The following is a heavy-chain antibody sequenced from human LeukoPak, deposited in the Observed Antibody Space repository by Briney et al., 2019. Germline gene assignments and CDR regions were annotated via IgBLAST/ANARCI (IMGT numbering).Heavy chain of an antibody. CDR2: INPNSGGT. CDR1: GYTFTGYY. V-gene: IGHV1-2*02. CDR3: ARGGPYYYDSSGYRWFDP. Sequence: ASVKVSCKASGYTFTGYYMHWVRQAPGQGLKWMGWINPNSGGTNYAQKFQGRVTMTRDTSISTAYMELSRLRSDDTAVYYCARGGPYYYDSSGYRWFDPWGQGTLVTVSS. J-gene: IGHJ5*02. D-gene: IGHD3-22*01.